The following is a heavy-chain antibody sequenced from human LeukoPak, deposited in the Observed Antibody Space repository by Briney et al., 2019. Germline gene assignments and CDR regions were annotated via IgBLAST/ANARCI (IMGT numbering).Heavy chain of an antibody. CDR1: GGSFSGYY. V-gene: IGHV4-34*01. J-gene: IGHJ4*02. Sequence: SETLSLTRAVYGGSFSGYYWSWIRQPPGKGLEWIGEINHSGSTNYNPSLKSRVTISVDTSKNQFSLKLSSVTAADTAVYYCARAGLNLLYRRTYYFDYWGQGTLVTVSS. CDR2: INHSGST. CDR3: ARAGLNLLYRRTYYFDY. D-gene: IGHD2-2*02.